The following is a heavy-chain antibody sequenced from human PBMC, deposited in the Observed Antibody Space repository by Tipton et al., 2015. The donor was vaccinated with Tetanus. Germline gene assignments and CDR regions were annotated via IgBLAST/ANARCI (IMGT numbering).Heavy chain of an antibody. J-gene: IGHJ5*02. CDR3: TRHVVEAVPRWFDP. D-gene: IGHD2-2*01. CDR1: GGSFSGYY. V-gene: IGHV4-34*01. Sequence: TLSLTCGVYGGSFSGYYWSWIRQPPGEGLEWIASVYYDGSAYTNPSLKSRIAISIDTSGSQFSLKVHSVTAADTAFYYCTRHVVEAVPRWFDPWGQGTLVTVSS. CDR2: VYYDGSA.